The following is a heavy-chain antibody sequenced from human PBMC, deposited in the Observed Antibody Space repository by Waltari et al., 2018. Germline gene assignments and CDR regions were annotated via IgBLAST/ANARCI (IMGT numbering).Heavy chain of an antibody. CDR1: GYTFTGYY. Sequence: QVQLVQSGAEVKKPGASVKVSCKASGYTFTGYYMHWVRQAPGQGLEWMGRSNPNRGGTNYAQKFQGRVTMTRDTSISTAYMELSRLRSDDTAVYYCARDQRAPYYYYMDVWGKGTTVTVSS. V-gene: IGHV1-2*06. CDR3: ARDQRAPYYYYMDV. CDR2: SNPNRGGT. J-gene: IGHJ6*03.